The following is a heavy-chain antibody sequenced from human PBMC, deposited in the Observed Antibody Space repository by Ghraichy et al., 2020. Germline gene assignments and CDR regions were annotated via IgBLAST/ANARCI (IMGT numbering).Heavy chain of an antibody. D-gene: IGHD1-7*01. J-gene: IGHJ6*02. Sequence: GGSLRLSCAASGFTFSSYSMNWVRQAPGKGLEWVSYISSSSSTIYYADSVKGRFTISRDNAKNSLYLQMNSLRDEDTAVYYCARGEDNWNYQDYYYGMDVWGQGTTVTVSS. CDR3: ARGEDNWNYQDYYYGMDV. CDR1: GFTFSSYS. V-gene: IGHV3-48*02. CDR2: ISSSSSTI.